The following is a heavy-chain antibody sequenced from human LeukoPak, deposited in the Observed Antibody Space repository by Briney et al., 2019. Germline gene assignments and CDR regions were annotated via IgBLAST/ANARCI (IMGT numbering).Heavy chain of an antibody. Sequence: SVKVSCKASGYTFTSYDINWVRQATGQGLEWMGRIIPIFGTANYAQKFQGRVTITTDESTSTAYMELSSLRSEDTAVYYCAREYYYDSSGYYYEEAHFDYWGQGTLVTVSS. J-gene: IGHJ4*02. CDR2: IIPIFGTA. D-gene: IGHD3-22*01. CDR3: AREYYYDSSGYYYEEAHFDY. CDR1: GYTFTSYD. V-gene: IGHV1-69*05.